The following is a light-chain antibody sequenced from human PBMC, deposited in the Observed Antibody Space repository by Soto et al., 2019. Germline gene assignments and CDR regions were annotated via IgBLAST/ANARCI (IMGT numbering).Light chain of an antibody. CDR2: DAS. Sequence: DIQMTQSPSSLSASVGDRVTITCQASQDISNYLNWYQQKPGKAPKLLIYDASNLETEVPSKFSGSGSGTDFTFNISSLQPEDIATYYWQQYDTLPITFGQGTRLEIK. CDR1: QDISNY. CDR3: QQYDTLPIT. V-gene: IGKV1-33*01. J-gene: IGKJ5*01.